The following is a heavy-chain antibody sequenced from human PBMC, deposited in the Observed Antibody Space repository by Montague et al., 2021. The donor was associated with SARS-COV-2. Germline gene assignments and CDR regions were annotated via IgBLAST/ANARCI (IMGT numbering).Heavy chain of an antibody. V-gene: IGHV4-39*01. D-gene: IGHD3-3*01. CDR2: IHYSGNT. CDR1: GDSISIGSWC. Sequence: SETLSLTCAVSGDSISIGSWCRWGIRPPARKGLEWIGNIHYSGNTYYNPSLKSRVTISVDTSKNQFSLKLSSVTAADTAVYYCANMGVGRITIFGVVSRGGLDYWGQGTLVTVSS. J-gene: IGHJ4*02. CDR3: ANMGVGRITIFGVVSRGGLDY.